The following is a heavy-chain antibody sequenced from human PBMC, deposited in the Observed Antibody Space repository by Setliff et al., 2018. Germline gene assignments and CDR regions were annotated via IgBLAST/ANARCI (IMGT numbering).Heavy chain of an antibody. Sequence: PSETLSLTCTVSGYSISSGYYWGWIRQPPGKGLEWIGSIFHSGSTFYSPSLKRRVTMSVDTSKNQFSLKVDSVTAADTAMYYCARDGDYFGSGNRFDPWGQGTLVTVSS. V-gene: IGHV4-38-2*02. CDR2: IFHSGST. CDR1: GYSISSGYY. D-gene: IGHD3-10*01. CDR3: ARDGDYFGSGNRFDP. J-gene: IGHJ5*02.